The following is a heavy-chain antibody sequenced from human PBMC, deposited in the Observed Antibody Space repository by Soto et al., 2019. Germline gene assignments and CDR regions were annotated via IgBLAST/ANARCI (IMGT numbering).Heavy chain of an antibody. Sequence: PGESLTIPCTCPGYNFSCYWIAWVRQMPGKGLELMGIIYPSDSDTRYRPSFQGQVTISADKSISSAYLQWSSLRASDTAMYYCARGGVSTRTFDYWGQGTPVTVSS. CDR3: ARGGVSTRTFDY. CDR2: IYPSDSDT. V-gene: IGHV5-51*01. D-gene: IGHD3-3*01. CDR1: GYNFSCYW. J-gene: IGHJ4*02.